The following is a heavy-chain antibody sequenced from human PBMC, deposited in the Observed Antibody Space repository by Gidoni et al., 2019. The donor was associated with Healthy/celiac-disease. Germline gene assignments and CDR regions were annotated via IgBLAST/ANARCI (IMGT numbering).Heavy chain of an antibody. CDR1: GGSISSYY. CDR2: IYYSGST. J-gene: IGHJ4*02. Sequence: QVQLQESGPGMVKPAETRSLTCTGSGGSISSYYWSWIRQPPGKGLEWIGYIYYSGSTNYNPSLKSRVTISVDTSKNQFSLKLSSVTAADTAVYYCARDADTYYFVYWGQGTLVTVSS. CDR3: ARDADTYYFVY. V-gene: IGHV4-59*01.